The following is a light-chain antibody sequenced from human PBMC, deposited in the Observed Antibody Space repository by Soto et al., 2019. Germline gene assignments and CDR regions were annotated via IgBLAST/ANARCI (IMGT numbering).Light chain of an antibody. CDR3: QRYNSWPIT. J-gene: IGKJ5*01. Sequence: TLSPHTLYVSPRERVTRSCRSSGSCSDNLAWYPQKPCRGPSLLVYRPSTRTLGIPARVSGSETGTEFTLTSISLQAEDVAVYQCQRYNSWPITFGQGTRLEIK. V-gene: IGKV3-15*01. CDR1: GSCSDN. CDR2: RPS.